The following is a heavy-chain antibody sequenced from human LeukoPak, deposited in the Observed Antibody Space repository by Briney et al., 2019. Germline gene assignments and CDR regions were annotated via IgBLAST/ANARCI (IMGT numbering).Heavy chain of an antibody. Sequence: AGGSLRLSCAASGFTFSSYEMSWVRQAPGKGLEWVSYISSSGSTIYYADSVKGRFTISRDSAKNSLYLQMNSLRAEDTAVYYCARGSRGYRVDYWGQGTLVTVSS. J-gene: IGHJ4*02. CDR1: GFTFSSYE. CDR3: ARGSRGYRVDY. D-gene: IGHD6-25*01. CDR2: ISSSGSTI. V-gene: IGHV3-48*03.